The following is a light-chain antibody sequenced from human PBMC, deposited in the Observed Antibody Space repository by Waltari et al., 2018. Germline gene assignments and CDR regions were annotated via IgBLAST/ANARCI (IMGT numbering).Light chain of an antibody. Sequence: QSVLTQPPSVSGAPGQRVSSSCPGSGSIPVAGYDDPWYQQQPGKAPKLLIYGTSTRPPGVPDRFFGSQSGTSASLAITALQAEDEAEYYCQSYDTSLSVVFGGGTKLTVL. CDR3: QSYDTSLSVV. CDR2: GTS. V-gene: IGLV1-40*01. CDR1: GSIPVAGYD. J-gene: IGLJ2*01.